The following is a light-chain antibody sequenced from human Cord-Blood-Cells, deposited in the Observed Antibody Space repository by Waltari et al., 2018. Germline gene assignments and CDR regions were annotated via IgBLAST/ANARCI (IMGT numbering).Light chain of an antibody. V-gene: IGLV2-23*01. J-gene: IGLJ3*02. CDR1: RSDVGSYNL. CDR2: EGS. CDR3: CSYAGSSTV. Sequence: QSALTQPASVSGSPGQSITIPCPGTRSDVGSYNLVSWYQQHPGKAPKLMIYEGSKRPSGVSNRFSGSKSGNTASLTISGLQAEDEADYYCCSYAGSSTVFGGGTKLTVL.